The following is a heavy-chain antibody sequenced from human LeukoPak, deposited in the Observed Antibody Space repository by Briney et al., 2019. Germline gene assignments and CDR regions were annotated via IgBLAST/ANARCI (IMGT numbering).Heavy chain of an antibody. D-gene: IGHD3-3*01. CDR1: GFTFSSYA. J-gene: IGHJ6*02. Sequence: PGRSLRLSCAASGFTFSSYAMHWVRQAPGKGPEWVAVISYDGSNKYYADSVKGRFTISRDNSKNTLYLQMNSLRAEDTAVYYCARDTESITIFGVAQYYYYGMDVWGQGTTVTVSS. CDR3: ARDTESITIFGVAQYYYYGMDV. V-gene: IGHV3-30-3*01. CDR2: ISYDGSNK.